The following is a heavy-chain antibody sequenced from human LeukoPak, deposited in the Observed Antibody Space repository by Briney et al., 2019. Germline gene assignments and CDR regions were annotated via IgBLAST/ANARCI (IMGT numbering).Heavy chain of an antibody. J-gene: IGHJ4*02. Sequence: PSETLSLTCTVSGVSISSSSFYWGWIRQPPGKGLEWIGSIYYSGTTYYNPSLKSRVTISVDTSKKQFSLKLSSVTAADTAVYYCARLFCSDGGCYSAYWGQGTLVTVSS. CDR2: IYYSGTT. CDR1: GVSISSSSFY. CDR3: ARLFCSDGGCYSAY. V-gene: IGHV4-39*01. D-gene: IGHD2-15*01.